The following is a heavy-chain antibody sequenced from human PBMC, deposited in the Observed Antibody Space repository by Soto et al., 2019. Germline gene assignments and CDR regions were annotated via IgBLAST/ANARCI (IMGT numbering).Heavy chain of an antibody. D-gene: IGHD2-2*01. J-gene: IGHJ5*02. Sequence: LSLTCTVSGGSISSYYWSWIRQPPGKGLEWIGYIYYIGSTNYNPSLRSRVTISVDTSKNQFSLKLSSVTAADTAVYYCARGLRRQLLNWFDPWGQGTLVTVSS. CDR2: IYYIGST. V-gene: IGHV4-59*01. CDR3: ARGLRRQLLNWFDP. CDR1: GGSISSYY.